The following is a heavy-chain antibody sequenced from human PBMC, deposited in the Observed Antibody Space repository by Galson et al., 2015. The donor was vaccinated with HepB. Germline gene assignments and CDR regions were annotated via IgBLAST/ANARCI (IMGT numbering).Heavy chain of an antibody. CDR3: ARDAGEALDWTTNYFDY. D-gene: IGHD1-1*01. V-gene: IGHV3-9*01. CDR1: GFTFDDYA. CDR2: ISWNSGSI. J-gene: IGHJ4*02. Sequence: SLRLSCAASGFTFDDYAMHWVRHAPGKGLEWVSGISWNSGSIGYADSVKGRFTISRDNAKNTLYLQMNSLRAEDTAVYYCARDAGEALDWTTNYFDYWGQGTLVTVSS.